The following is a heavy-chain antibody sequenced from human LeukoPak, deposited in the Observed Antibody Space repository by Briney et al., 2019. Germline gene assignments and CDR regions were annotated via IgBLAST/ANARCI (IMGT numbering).Heavy chain of an antibody. CDR3: AKEIGGLRRH. Sequence: GGSLRLSCAASGFTFSSYEMNWVRQAPGKGLEWVSYISSSGSTIYYADSVKGRFTISRDNPKNTLYLQMNSLRAEDTAVYYCAKEIGGLRRHWGQGTLVTVSS. V-gene: IGHV3-48*03. D-gene: IGHD3-10*01. CDR2: ISSSGSTI. CDR1: GFTFSSYE. J-gene: IGHJ4*02.